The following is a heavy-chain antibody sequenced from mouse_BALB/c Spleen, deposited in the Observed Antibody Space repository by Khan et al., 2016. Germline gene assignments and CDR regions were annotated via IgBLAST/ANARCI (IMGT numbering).Heavy chain of an antibody. J-gene: IGHJ2*01. CDR2: INPDSSTI. CDR3: ARLQYYGYSDN. D-gene: IGHD1-2*01. Sequence: EVKLPVSGGGLVQPGGSLKLSCAASGFDFSRYWMSWVRQAPGKGLEWIGEINPDSSTINYTPSLKDKFIISRDNAKNTLYLQMNKVRSEDTALYYCARLQYYGYSDNWGQGTTLTVSS. CDR1: GFDFSRYW. V-gene: IGHV4-1*02.